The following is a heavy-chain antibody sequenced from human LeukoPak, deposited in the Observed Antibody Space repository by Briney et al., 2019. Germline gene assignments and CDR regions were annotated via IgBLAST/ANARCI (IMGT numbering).Heavy chain of an antibody. CDR3: ARGGFLMYSYGCDY. V-gene: IGHV1-69*06. J-gene: IGHJ4*02. D-gene: IGHD5-18*01. Sequence: SVKVSCKASGGTFSSYAISWVRQAPGQGLEWMGGIIPIFGTANYAQKFQGRVTITADKSTSTAYMELSSLRSEDTAVYYCARGGFLMYSYGCDYWGQGTLVTVSS. CDR1: GGTFSSYA. CDR2: IIPIFGTA.